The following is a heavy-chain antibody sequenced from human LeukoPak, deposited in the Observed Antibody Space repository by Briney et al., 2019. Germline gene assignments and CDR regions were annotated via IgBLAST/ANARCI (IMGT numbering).Heavy chain of an antibody. CDR2: VFQDGNT. CDR3: ARRYCNSGICYFYDY. CDR1: SGNS. Sequence: SETLSLTCAVSSGNSWDWMRQPPGKGLQWIGCVFQDGNTYYSPSLKSRVIISLDTSKNQFSLKLISVTAADTAVYYCARRYCNSGICYFYDYWGQGTLVTVSS. D-gene: IGHD2-8*01. V-gene: IGHV4-38-2*01. J-gene: IGHJ4*02.